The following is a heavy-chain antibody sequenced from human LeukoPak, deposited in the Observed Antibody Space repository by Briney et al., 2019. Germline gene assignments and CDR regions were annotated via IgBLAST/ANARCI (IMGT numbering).Heavy chain of an antibody. Sequence: SQTLSLTCAVSGGSISSGGYSWSWIRQPPGKGLEWIGYIYHSGSTYYNPSLKSRVTISVDRSKNQFSLKLSSVTAADTAVYYCARAVPAAIAIAGYFQHWGQGTLVTVSS. V-gene: IGHV4-30-2*01. CDR3: ARAVPAAIAIAGYFQH. D-gene: IGHD2-2*02. CDR2: IYHSGST. J-gene: IGHJ1*01. CDR1: GGSISSGGYS.